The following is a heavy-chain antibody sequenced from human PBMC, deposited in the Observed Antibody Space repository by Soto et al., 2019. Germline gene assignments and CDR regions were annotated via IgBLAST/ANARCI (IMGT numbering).Heavy chain of an antibody. Sequence: ASLKVSCKSSGYTSNNYAMHWVRQAPGQGLEWMGCINAGNGNTKYSQKFQGRVTMTRNTSISTAYMELSSLRSEDTAVYYGARGGGRGMGVWGQGNT. J-gene: IGHJ6*01. V-gene: IGHV1-3*01. CDR3: ARGGGRGMGV. D-gene: IGHD3-16*01. CDR2: INAGNGNT. CDR1: GYTSNNYA.